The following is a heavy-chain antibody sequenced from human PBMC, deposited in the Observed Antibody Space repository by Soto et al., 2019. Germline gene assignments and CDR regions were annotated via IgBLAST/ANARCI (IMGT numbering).Heavy chain of an antibody. V-gene: IGHV3-7*01. CDR2: IKQDESED. J-gene: IGHJ5*02. CDR3: AGGSGWLIDA. D-gene: IGHD6-19*01. CDR1: GLTFSIYW. Sequence: RGSLRLPCTASGLTFSIYWVKWVRQAPGKGLEWVAIIKQDESEDFYVDSVKGRFTISRDNARNSLSLQLNTLRAEDTAVYYCAGGSGWLIDAWGQGT.